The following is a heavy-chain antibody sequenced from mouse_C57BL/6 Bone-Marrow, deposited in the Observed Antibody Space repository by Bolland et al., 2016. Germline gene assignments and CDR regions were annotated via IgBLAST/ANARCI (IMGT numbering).Heavy chain of an antibody. CDR3: ARHEITTVVATGY. D-gene: IGHD1-1*01. V-gene: IGHV5-12*01. Sequence: YYPDTVKGRFTISRDNAKNTLYLQMSRLKSEDTAMYYCARHEITTVVATGYWGQGTLV. J-gene: IGHJ3*01.